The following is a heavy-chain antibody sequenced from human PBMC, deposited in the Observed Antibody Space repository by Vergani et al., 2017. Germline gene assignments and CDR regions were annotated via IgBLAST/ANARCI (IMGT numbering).Heavy chain of an antibody. Sequence: EVQLVESGGVVVQPGGSLRLSCAASGFTFDDYTMHWVRKAPGKGLEWVSLISWDGGSTYYADSVKGRFTISRDNSKNSLYLQMNSLRTEDTALYYCAKESGYDILTGYDDAFDIWGQGTMVNVSS. CDR2: ISWDGGST. D-gene: IGHD3-9*01. CDR3: AKESGYDILTGYDDAFDI. CDR1: GFTFDDYT. V-gene: IGHV3-43*01. J-gene: IGHJ3*02.